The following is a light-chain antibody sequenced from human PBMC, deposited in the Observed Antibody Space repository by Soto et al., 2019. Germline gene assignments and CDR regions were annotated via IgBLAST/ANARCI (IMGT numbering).Light chain of an antibody. CDR2: SDT. Sequence: SSELTQPPSESVAPGKTASISCGGNNIGSKGVHWYQQKPGQAAVLVIYSDTDLPPVIPERFSGSNSANLATLTISRVEAGDEADYYCQVWDSGSAHVVFGGGTKLTVL. CDR3: QVWDSGSAHVV. V-gene: IGLV3-21*04. CDR1: NIGSKG. J-gene: IGLJ2*01.